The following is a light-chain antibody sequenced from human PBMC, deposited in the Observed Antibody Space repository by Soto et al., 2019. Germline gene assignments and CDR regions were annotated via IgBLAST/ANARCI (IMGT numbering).Light chain of an antibody. CDR3: CSYARSTFAI. CDR2: EDS. CDR1: SRDVGSYNC. Sequence: QSALTQPASVSGSPGQSITISCTGTSRDVGSYNCVSWYQHHPGKAPKLMIYEDSKRPSGVSNRLSGSKFGHTASLTISGLQAEYEADYHCCSYARSTFAIFGRGTKLTVL. J-gene: IGLJ2*01. V-gene: IGLV2-23*01.